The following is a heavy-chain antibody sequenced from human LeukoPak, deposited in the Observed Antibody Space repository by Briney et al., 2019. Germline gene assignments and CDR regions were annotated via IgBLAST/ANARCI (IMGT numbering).Heavy chain of an antibody. Sequence: PGGSLRLSCAASGFTVTSTYMSWVRQAPGKGLEWVSVIYSGGSPYYADSEKGRFTISRDSSKNTVYLQMNSLRAEDTAVYHCARGGPFTGTISTPRASDYWGQGILVTVSS. J-gene: IGHJ4*02. CDR1: GFTVTSTY. V-gene: IGHV3-66*01. CDR2: IYSGGSP. D-gene: IGHD1-7*01. CDR3: ARGGPFTGTISTPRASDY.